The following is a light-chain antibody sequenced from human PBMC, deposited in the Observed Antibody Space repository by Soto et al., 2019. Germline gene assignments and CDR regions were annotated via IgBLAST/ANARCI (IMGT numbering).Light chain of an antibody. Sequence: IVLTQSPGTLSLSPGERVSLSCRASQSIAWNTLAWFQQKPGQAPRLLIYQTSARAAGIPDRFSGSGSGTDFTLAISSLEPEDFAVYYCQQRSNWPPVTFGQGTKLEIK. V-gene: IGKV3D-20*02. CDR2: QTS. CDR3: QQRSNWPPVT. J-gene: IGKJ2*01. CDR1: QSIAWNT.